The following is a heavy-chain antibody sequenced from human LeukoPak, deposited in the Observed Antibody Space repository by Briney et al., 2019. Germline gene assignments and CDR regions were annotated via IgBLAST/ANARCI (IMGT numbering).Heavy chain of an antibody. CDR3: ARGGWYTSS. J-gene: IGHJ4*02. CDR1: GGSFSGYY. V-gene: IGHV4-34*01. Sequence: SETLSLTCAAYGGSFSGYYWSWIRQPPGKGLEWIGEINHSGSSNYNPSLKSRVTISVDTSKNQFSLKLSSVTAADTAVYYCARGGWYTSSWSQGTLVTVSS. CDR2: INHSGSS. D-gene: IGHD6-13*01.